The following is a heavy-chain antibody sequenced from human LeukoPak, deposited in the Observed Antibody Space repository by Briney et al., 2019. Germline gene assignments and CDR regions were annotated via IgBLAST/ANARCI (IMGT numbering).Heavy chain of an antibody. D-gene: IGHD1-1*01. Sequence: SVKVSCKASGGTFSSYAISWVRQAPGQGLEWMGGIIPIFGTANYAQKFQGRVTITADKSTSTAYMELSSLRSEDTAVYYCARAEVLYNWNDVPYGMDVWGKGPRSPSPQ. CDR2: IIPIFGTA. CDR3: ARAEVLYNWNDVPYGMDV. CDR1: GGTFSSYA. V-gene: IGHV1-69*06. J-gene: IGHJ6*01.